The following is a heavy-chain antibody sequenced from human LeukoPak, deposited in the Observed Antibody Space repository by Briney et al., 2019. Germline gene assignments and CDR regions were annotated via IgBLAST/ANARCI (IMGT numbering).Heavy chain of an antibody. CDR2: TYYRSKWYN. V-gene: IGHV6-1*01. Sequence: SQTLSLTCAISGDSFSSNSAAWNWIRQSPSTGLEWLGRTYYRSKWYNDYAVSVKSRITINPDTSKNQFSLQLNSVTPEDTAVYYCARRVYYYDSSGPSGAYYYGMDVWGQGTTVTVSS. J-gene: IGHJ6*02. CDR1: GDSFSSNSAA. CDR3: ARRVYYYDSSGPSGAYYYGMDV. D-gene: IGHD3-22*01.